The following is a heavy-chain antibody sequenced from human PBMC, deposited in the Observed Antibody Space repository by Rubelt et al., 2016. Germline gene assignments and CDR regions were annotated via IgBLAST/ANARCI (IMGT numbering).Heavy chain of an antibody. CDR3: TRHVSSVWYGGIDY. CDR1: GGAISSYY. J-gene: IGHJ4*02. D-gene: IGHD6-19*01. CDR2: IYYSGST. Sequence: QVQLQESGPGLVKPSETLSLTCNVSGGAISSYYWSWIRQPPGKGLEWIGYIYYSGSTDYNPSLKSRVTISVDTSKNQFSLNVTSGTAADTALYYCTRHVSSVWYGGIDYWGQGALVTVSS. V-gene: IGHV4-59*08.